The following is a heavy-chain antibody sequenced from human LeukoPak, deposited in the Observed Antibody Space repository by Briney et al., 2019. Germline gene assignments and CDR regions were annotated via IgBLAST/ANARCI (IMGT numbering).Heavy chain of an antibody. D-gene: IGHD5-12*01. CDR3: AREMATNNYYYYYGMDV. CDR2: INPNSGGT. Sequence: GASVKVSCKASGYTFTGYYMHWVRQAPEQGLEWMGWINPNSGGTNYAQKFQGRVTMTRDTSISTAYMEVSRLRSEDTAVYYCAREMATNNYYYYYGMDVWGQGTTVTVSS. J-gene: IGHJ6*02. V-gene: IGHV1-2*02. CDR1: GYTFTGYY.